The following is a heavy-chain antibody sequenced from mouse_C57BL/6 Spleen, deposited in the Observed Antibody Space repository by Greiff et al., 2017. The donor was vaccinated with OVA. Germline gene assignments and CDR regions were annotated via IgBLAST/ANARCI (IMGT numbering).Heavy chain of an antibody. V-gene: IGHV1-82*01. CDR2: IYPGDGDT. Sequence: QVQLKQSGPELVKPGASVKISCKASGYAFSSSWMNWVKQRPGKGLEWIGRIYPGDGDTNYNGKFKGKATLTADKSSSTAYMQLSSLTSEDSAVYFCARWGAYSSNYVGYWGQGTTLTDSS. CDR1: GYAFSSSW. D-gene: IGHD2-5*01. CDR3: ARWGAYSSNYVGY. J-gene: IGHJ2*01.